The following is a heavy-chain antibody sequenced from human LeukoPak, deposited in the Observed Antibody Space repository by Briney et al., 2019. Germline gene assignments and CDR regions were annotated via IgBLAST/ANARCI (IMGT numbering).Heavy chain of an antibody. CDR2: IYSGGST. Sequence: GGSLRLSCAASGFTVSSNYMSWVRQAPGKGLEWVSVIYSGGSTYYADSVKGRFTISRDNSKNTLYLQMNSLRAEDTAVYYCERESGITTAFDYWGQGTLVTVSS. V-gene: IGHV3-66*02. J-gene: IGHJ4*02. CDR3: ERESGITTAFDY. D-gene: IGHD3-10*01. CDR1: GFTVSSNY.